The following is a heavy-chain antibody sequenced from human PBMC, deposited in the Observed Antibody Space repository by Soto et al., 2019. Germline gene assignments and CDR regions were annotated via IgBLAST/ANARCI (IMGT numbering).Heavy chain of an antibody. J-gene: IGHJ4*02. D-gene: IGHD2-21*01. V-gene: IGHV3-23*01. CDR1: GFTFSNYA. CDR3: ASLDCGQLSDNFDY. Sequence: EEQLLESGGGLVQPGGSLRLSCAASGFTFSNYAMSWVRQAPGKGLEWVSAISRNVVTTYNADSVKGRFTVSRDNSKSTLHLHLKTPRAEDTAVYYCASLDCGQLSDNFDYWGQGRLVTVCS. CDR2: ISRNVVTT.